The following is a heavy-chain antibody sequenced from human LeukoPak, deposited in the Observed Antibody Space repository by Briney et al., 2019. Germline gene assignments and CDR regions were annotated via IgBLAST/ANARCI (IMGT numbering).Heavy chain of an antibody. V-gene: IGHV3-48*03. CDR2: ITSSGTTI. CDR3: ARGDTNRGNFDS. Sequence: AGGSLRLSCAASGFVFSRDEMNWVRQAPGKGLEWVSSITSSGTTIYYGDSVKGRFTISRDNTKNSLYLQMDSLRAEDTAVYYCARGDTNRGNFDSWGQGTLVTVSS. CDR1: GFVFSRDE. J-gene: IGHJ4*02. D-gene: IGHD1-14*01.